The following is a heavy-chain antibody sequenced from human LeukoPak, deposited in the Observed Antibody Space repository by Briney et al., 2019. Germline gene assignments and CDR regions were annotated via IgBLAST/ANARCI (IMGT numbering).Heavy chain of an antibody. CDR1: GFTFSSYG. V-gene: IGHV3-33*06. D-gene: IGHD1-26*01. J-gene: IGHJ4*02. CDR3: AKEGEVGAYFDY. Sequence: GRSLRLSCAASGFTFSSYGMHWVRQAPGKGLEWVAVIWYDGSNKYYADSVKGRFTISRDNSKNTLYLQMNSLRAEDTAVYHCAKEGEVGAYFDYWGQGTLVTVSS. CDR2: IWYDGSNK.